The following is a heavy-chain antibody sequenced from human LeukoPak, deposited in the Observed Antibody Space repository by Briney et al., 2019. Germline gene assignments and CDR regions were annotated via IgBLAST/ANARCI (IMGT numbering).Heavy chain of an antibody. D-gene: IGHD6-13*01. CDR1: GFTFSSCS. CDR3: ARAAAGTGNWFDP. J-gene: IGHJ5*02. Sequence: GGSLRLSCAASGFTFSSCSMNWVRQAPGKGLEWVSSISSSSSYIYYADSVKGRFTISRDNAKNSLYLQMNSLRAEDTAVYYCARAAAGTGNWFDPWGQGTLVTVSS. V-gene: IGHV3-21*01. CDR2: ISSSSSYI.